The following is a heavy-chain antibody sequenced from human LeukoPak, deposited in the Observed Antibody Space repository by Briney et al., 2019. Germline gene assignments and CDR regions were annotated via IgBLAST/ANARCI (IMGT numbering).Heavy chain of an antibody. V-gene: IGHV3-30*02. CDR3: ARAKGSSIGNDY. J-gene: IGHJ4*02. CDR2: IRYDGSNK. D-gene: IGHD6-6*01. CDR1: GFTFSSYG. Sequence: PGGSLRLSCAASGFTFSSYGMHWVRQAPGKGLEWVAFIRYDGSNKYYADSVKGRFTISRDNSKNTLYLQMNSLRAEDTAVYYCARAKGSSIGNDYWGQGTLVTVSS.